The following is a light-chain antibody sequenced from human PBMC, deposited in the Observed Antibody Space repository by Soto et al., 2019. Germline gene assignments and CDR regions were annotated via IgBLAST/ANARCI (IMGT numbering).Light chain of an antibody. V-gene: IGKV3-20*01. CDR3: QQYVTSPWA. J-gene: IGKJ1*01. Sequence: EIGLTQSPGTLSLSPGERATLSYRARQSVSSSFLAWYQQKPGQAPRLLIYCASNRATGIPDRFSGSESGPDFTLTISRLEPEDFVVYYCQQYVTSPWAFGPGTKVAIE. CDR1: QSVSSSF. CDR2: CAS.